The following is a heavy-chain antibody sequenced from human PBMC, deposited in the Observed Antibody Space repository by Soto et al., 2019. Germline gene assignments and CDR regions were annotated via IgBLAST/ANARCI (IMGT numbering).Heavy chain of an antibody. CDR3: ARSTTGWYGYGMDV. D-gene: IGHD6-19*01. J-gene: IGHJ6*02. Sequence: QKFQGRVTITRDTSASTAYMELSSLRSEDTAVYYCARSTTGWYGYGMDVWGQGTTVTVSS. V-gene: IGHV1-3*01.